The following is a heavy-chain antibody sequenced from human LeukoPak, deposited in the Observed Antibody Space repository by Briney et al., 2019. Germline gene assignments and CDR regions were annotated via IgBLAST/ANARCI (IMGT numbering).Heavy chain of an antibody. J-gene: IGHJ4*02. D-gene: IGHD2-2*01. CDR1: GFTFSSYG. Sequence: PGGSLRLSCAVSGFTFSSYGMHWVRQAPGKGLEWVSSITSSSTYIDYADSVKGRFTISRDNAKNSLYLQMNSLRAEDTAVYYCARDPYCSSTNCFYYFDYWGQGTLVTVSS. CDR3: ARDPYCSSTNCFYYFDY. CDR2: ITSSSTYI. V-gene: IGHV3-21*01.